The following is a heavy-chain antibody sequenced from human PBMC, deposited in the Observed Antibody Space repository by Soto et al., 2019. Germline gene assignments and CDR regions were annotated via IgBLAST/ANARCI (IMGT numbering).Heavy chain of an antibody. CDR3: ARVDCSGGSCSSGMGYGMDV. CDR2: IYYSGST. Sequence: SVTLSLTCAVSGVSLSSGCYCWVWIRKHPGKGLEWIGYIYYSGSTYYNPSLQSRVTISVDTSKNQFSLKLSSVTAADTAVYYCARVDCSGGSCSSGMGYGMDVWGQGTTVTVSS. D-gene: IGHD2-15*01. V-gene: IGHV4-31*11. J-gene: IGHJ6*02. CDR1: GVSLSSGCYC.